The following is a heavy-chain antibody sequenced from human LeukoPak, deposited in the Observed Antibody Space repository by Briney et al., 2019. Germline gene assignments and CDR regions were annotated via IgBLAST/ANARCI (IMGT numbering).Heavy chain of an antibody. D-gene: IGHD3-3*01. CDR3: ARWDDFPGGVGYFDY. J-gene: IGHJ4*02. V-gene: IGHV3-20*04. Sequence: GGSLRLSCAASGFTFDDYAMSWVRQAPGKGLEWVSGINWNGGSTGYADSVKGRFTISRDNAKNSLYLQMNSLRAEDTALYYCARWDDFPGGVGYFDYWGQGTLVTVSS. CDR1: GFTFDDYA. CDR2: INWNGGST.